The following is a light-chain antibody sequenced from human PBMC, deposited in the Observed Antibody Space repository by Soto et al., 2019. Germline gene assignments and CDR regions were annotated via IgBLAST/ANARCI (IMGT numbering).Light chain of an antibody. CDR1: SDINVGTYK. V-gene: IGLV5-45*01. CDR3: MVWHSNTWV. Sequence: AVVTQAASLSASPGASASLTCTLRSDINVGTYKIYWFQQKPGGPPQFLLNYKSDSDKQQGSGVPSRFSGSKHASANAGILLISGLQSEDEADYYCMVWHSNTWVFGGGTKLTVL. J-gene: IGLJ3*02. CDR2: YKSDSDK.